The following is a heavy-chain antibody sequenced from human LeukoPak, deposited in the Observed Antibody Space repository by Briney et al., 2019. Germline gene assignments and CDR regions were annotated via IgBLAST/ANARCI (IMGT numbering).Heavy chain of an antibody. J-gene: IGHJ5*02. D-gene: IGHD3-3*01. V-gene: IGHV1-46*01. CDR2: NNPSGGST. Sequence: GASVKVSCKASGYTFTSYYMHWVRQAPGQGLEWMGINNPSGGSTSYAQKFQGRVTMTRDMSTSTVYMELSSLRSEDTAVYYCARSSGAYDFWSGPGAWGQGTLVTVSS. CDR3: ARSSGAYDFWSGPGA. CDR1: GYTFTSYY.